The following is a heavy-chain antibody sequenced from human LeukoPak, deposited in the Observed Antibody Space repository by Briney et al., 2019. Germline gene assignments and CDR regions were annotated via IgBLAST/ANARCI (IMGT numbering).Heavy chain of an antibody. J-gene: IGHJ6*04. CDR2: IKYRGDI. V-gene: IGHV4-34*01. CDR1: GGSLKGYH. Sequence: SETLSLTCAVSGGSLKGYHWSWIRQAPGMGLEWSGEIKYRGDIHSKPSLMGRVAISGDTSKNEMSLKLTSVTAADTAVYYCARMNVVRADDSRYKDYFYGLDVWGEGTTVSVSS. D-gene: IGHD3-10*01. CDR3: ARMNVVRADDSRYKDYFYGLDV.